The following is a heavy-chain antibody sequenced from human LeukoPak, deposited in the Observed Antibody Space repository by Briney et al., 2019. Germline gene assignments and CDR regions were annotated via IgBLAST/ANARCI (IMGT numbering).Heavy chain of an antibody. CDR1: GGTFSSYA. J-gene: IGHJ6*02. CDR3: RGSYYYYGMDV. V-gene: IGHV1-69*01. D-gene: IGHD1-26*01. CDR2: IIPIFGTA. Sequence: SVKVSCKASGGTFSSYAISWVRQAPGQGLEWMGGIIPIFGTANYAQKFQGRVTVTADESTSTAYMELSSLRSEDTAVYYCRGSYYYYGMDVWGQGTTVTVSS.